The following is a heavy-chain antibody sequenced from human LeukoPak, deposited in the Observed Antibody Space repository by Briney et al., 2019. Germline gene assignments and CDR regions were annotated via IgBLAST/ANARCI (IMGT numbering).Heavy chain of an antibody. CDR1: GGSISTYY. J-gene: IGHJ4*02. Sequence: SETLSLTCTVSGGSISTYYWSWIRQPPGKGLEWIGYIYYSGNTNYNPSLKSRVTISVDTSKKQFSLKLSSVTAADTAVYYCARVEMGSIDYWGQGTLVTVSS. CDR3: ARVEMGSIDY. CDR2: IYYSGNT. V-gene: IGHV4-59*01. D-gene: IGHD5-24*01.